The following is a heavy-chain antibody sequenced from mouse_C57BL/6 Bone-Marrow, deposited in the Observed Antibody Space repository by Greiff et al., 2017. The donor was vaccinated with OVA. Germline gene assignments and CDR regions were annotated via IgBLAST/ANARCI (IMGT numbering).Heavy chain of an antibody. D-gene: IGHD2-12*01. CDR1: GFTFSSYA. Sequence: EVNLVESGGGLVKPGGSLKLSCAASGFTFSSYAMSWVRQTPEKRLEWVATISDGGSYTYYPDNVKGRFTISRDNAKNNLYLQMSHLKSEDTAMYYCARDSFRAMDYWGQGTSVTVSS. V-gene: IGHV5-4*01. CDR2: ISDGGSYT. CDR3: ARDSFRAMDY. J-gene: IGHJ4*01.